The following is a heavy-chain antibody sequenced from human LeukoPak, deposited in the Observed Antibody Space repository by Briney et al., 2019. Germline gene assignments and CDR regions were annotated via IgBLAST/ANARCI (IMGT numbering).Heavy chain of an antibody. CDR3: ARGPGVVVVPAPEFDP. CDR2: IYYSGST. D-gene: IGHD2-2*01. CDR1: GGSISSGGYY. Sequence: SQTLSLTCTVSGGSISSGGYYWSWIRQHPGKSLEWIGYIYYSGSTYYNPSLKSRVTISVDTSKNQFSLKLSSVTAADTAVYYCARGPGVVVVPAPEFDPWGQGTLVTVSS. J-gene: IGHJ5*02. V-gene: IGHV4-31*03.